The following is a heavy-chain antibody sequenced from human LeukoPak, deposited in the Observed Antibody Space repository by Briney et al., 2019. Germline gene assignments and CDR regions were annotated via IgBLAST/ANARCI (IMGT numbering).Heavy chain of an antibody. J-gene: IGHJ4*02. Sequence: GGSLRLSCAASGFTFSSYGMHWVRQAPGKGLEWVAVISYDGSNKYYADSVKGRFTISRDNSKNTLYLQMNSLRAEDTAVYCCAKEFSRPGTWDYWGQGTLVTVSS. CDR2: ISYDGSNK. V-gene: IGHV3-30*18. CDR1: GFTFSSYG. D-gene: IGHD6-13*01. CDR3: AKEFSRPGTWDY.